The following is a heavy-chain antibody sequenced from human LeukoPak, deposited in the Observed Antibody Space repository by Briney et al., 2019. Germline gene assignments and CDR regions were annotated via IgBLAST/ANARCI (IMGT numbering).Heavy chain of an antibody. CDR1: GFTFNTYA. CDR3: AKVPTSFYTASWGFDN. J-gene: IGHJ4*02. V-gene: IGHV3-23*01. Sequence: GGSLRLSCAASGFTFNTYAMSWVRQAPGKGLEWVSAISGSESSTYYADSVRGRFTISRDNSKNTLYLQMNSLRSEDTAVYYCAKVPTSFYTASWGFDNWGQGTLVTVSS. CDR2: ISGSESST. D-gene: IGHD5-18*01.